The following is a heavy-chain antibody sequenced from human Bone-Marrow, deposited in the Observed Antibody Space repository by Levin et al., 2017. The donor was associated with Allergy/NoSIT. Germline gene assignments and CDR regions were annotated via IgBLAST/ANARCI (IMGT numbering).Heavy chain of an antibody. CDR2: ITHDGGSS. Sequence: PGGSLRLSCAASGFTFSHHWMHWVRQAPGEGLVWVSHITHDGGSSSYTGSVKGRFTVSRDNAKNTLYLQMNSLRAEDTAVYYCARDDLSYSSSIDYWGLGTLVTVSS. V-gene: IGHV3-74*01. CDR1: GFTFSHHW. J-gene: IGHJ4*02. D-gene: IGHD6-19*01. CDR3: ARDDLSYSSSIDY.